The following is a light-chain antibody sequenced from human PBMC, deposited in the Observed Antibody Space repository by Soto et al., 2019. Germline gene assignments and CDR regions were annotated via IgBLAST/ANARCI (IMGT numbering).Light chain of an antibody. J-gene: IGKJ1*01. V-gene: IGKV3-15*01. CDR1: QSISSN. CDR2: RTS. CDR3: QQYINWPRT. Sequence: EIVMTQSPATLSVSPGERATLSCRASQSISSNLAWYQQKPGQAPRLLMFRTSSRATGIPARFSGSGSGTEFSLTISSLQSEDFAVYYCQQYINWPRTFGQGTKVDIK.